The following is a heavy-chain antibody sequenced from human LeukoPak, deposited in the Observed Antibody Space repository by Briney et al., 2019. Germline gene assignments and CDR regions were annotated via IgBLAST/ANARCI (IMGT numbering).Heavy chain of an antibody. D-gene: IGHD6-6*01. CDR1: GFTFSSYS. V-gene: IGHV3-48*01. Sequence: GGSLRLSCAASGFTFSSYSMNWVRQAPGKGLEWVSYISSSSTIIYYADSVKGRFTISRDNGKNSLYLQMNSLRAEDTAVYYCARGIAARPEYWGQGTLVIVSS. CDR2: ISSSSTII. CDR3: ARGIAARPEY. J-gene: IGHJ4*02.